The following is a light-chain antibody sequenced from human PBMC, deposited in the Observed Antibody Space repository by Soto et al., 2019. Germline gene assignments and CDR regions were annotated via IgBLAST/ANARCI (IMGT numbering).Light chain of an antibody. CDR2: LEGSGSY. Sequence: QPVLTQSASASAYLGSSFKLTCTLSSGHSSYIIAWHQQQPGKAPRYLMKLEGSGSYNKGSGVPDRFSGSSSGADRYLTISNLQFEDEADYYCETWDSNTRVFGRGTKLTVL. V-gene: IGLV4-60*02. CDR1: SGHSSYI. CDR3: ETWDSNTRV. J-gene: IGLJ3*02.